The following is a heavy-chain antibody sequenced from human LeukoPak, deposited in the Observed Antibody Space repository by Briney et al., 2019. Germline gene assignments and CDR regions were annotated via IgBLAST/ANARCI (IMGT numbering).Heavy chain of an antibody. CDR1: GGSISSYY. CDR3: AASYSSSWYEYDH. V-gene: IGHV4-59*01. D-gene: IGHD6-13*01. Sequence: TTSETLSLTCTVSGGSISSYYWSWIRQPPGKGLEWIGYIYYSGSTNYNPSLKSRVTISVDTSKNQFSLKLSSVTAADTAVYYCAASYSSSWYEYDHWGQGTLVTVSS. J-gene: IGHJ4*02. CDR2: IYYSGST.